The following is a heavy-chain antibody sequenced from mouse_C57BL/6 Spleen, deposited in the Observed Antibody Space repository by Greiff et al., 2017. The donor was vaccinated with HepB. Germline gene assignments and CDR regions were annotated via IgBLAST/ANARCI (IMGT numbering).Heavy chain of an antibody. Sequence: VQLQQSGAELVRPGTSVKVSCKASGYAFTNYLIEWVKQRPGQGLEWIGVINPGSGGTNYNEKFKGKATLTADKSSSTAYMQLSLLTSEDSAVYFCARSSYYSNCFDYWGQGTTLTVSS. D-gene: IGHD2-5*01. CDR1: GYAFTNYL. J-gene: IGHJ2*01. CDR2: INPGSGGT. V-gene: IGHV1-54*01. CDR3: ARSSYYSNCFDY.